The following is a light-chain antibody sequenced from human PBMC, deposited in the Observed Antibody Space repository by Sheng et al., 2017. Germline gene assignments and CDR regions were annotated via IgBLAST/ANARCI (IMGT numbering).Light chain of an antibody. J-gene: IGLJ1*01. CDR2: DVS. V-gene: IGLV2-14*01. CDR3: SSYTSSSTYV. CDR1: SSDVGTYNF. Sequence: QSALTQPASVSGSPGQSITISCTGTSSDVGTYNFVSWYQQHPGKAPKLMIYDVSNRPSGFRNRFSGSKFGNTASLTISGLQAEDEADYYCSSYTSSSTYVFGTGTKVTVL.